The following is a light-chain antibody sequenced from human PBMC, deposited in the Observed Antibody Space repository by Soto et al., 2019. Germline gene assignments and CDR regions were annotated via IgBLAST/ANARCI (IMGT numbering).Light chain of an antibody. Sequence: QSALTQPPSVSGSPGQSVTISCAGTSTDFVGYNRVSWYQQPPGTAPKLMIYEGSKRPSGVPDRFSGSKSGNTASLTISGLQAADEADYYCSLYASENAYVFGTGTKVTVL. J-gene: IGLJ1*01. CDR1: STDFVGYNR. CDR3: SLYASENAYV. V-gene: IGLV2-18*01. CDR2: EGS.